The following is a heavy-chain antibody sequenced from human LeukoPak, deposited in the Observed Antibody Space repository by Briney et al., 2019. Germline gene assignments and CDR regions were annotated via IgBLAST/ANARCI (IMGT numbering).Heavy chain of an antibody. CDR3: ARDGTKLAWFGELRITRYYYYYMDV. CDR1: GYTFTRYG. Sequence: ASVKVSCKASGYTFTRYGISWVRQAPGQGLERKGWISAENGTTNYAQKLQRRVIMTTDTSTSTAYMELRRLRSDDTAVYYCARDGTKLAWFGELRITRYYYYYMDVWGKGTTVTISS. D-gene: IGHD3-10*01. V-gene: IGHV1-18*01. J-gene: IGHJ6*03. CDR2: ISAENGTT.